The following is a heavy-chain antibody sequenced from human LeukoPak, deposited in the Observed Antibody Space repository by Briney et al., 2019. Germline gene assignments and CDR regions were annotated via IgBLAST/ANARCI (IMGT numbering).Heavy chain of an antibody. CDR1: GYIFTGYY. V-gene: IGHV1-2*02. D-gene: IGHD3-22*01. CDR2: INPNSGDT. J-gene: IGHJ4*02. CDR3: ARGGTMIVVARGFDY. Sequence: GASVKVSCKASGYIFTGYYMHWVRQAPGQGLEWMGWINPNSGDTNYAQKFQGRVTMTRDTSISTAYMELRSLRSDDTAVYYCARGGTMIVVARGFDYWGQGTLVTVSS.